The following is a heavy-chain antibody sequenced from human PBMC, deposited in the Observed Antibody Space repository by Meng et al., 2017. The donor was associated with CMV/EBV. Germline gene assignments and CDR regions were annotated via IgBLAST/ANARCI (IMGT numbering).Heavy chain of an antibody. CDR2: IYYSGST. V-gene: IGHV4-39*07. Sequence: QLKLKESGPGLVKPSETLSRTCTVSGGAISSSSYYWGWMRQPPGKGLEWIGSIYYSGSTYYNPSLKSRVTISVDTSKNQFSLKLSSVTAADTAVYYCARGGIAAAGLHWGQGTLVTVSS. CDR3: ARGGIAAAGLH. CDR1: GGAISSSSYY. D-gene: IGHD6-13*01. J-gene: IGHJ4*02.